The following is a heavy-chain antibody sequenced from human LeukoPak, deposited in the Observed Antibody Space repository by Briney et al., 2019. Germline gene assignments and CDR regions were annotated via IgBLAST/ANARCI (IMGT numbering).Heavy chain of an antibody. CDR3: ADNIQGVVVAATNENYYYYGMDV. CDR2: IIPILGIA. Sequence: ASVKVSCKASGGTFSSYAISWVRQAPGQGLEWMGRIIPILGIANYAQKFQGRVTITADKSTSTAYMELSSLRSEDTAVYYCADNIQGVVVAATNENYYYYGMDVWGQGTTVTVSS. CDR1: GGTFSSYA. D-gene: IGHD2-15*01. J-gene: IGHJ6*02. V-gene: IGHV1-69*04.